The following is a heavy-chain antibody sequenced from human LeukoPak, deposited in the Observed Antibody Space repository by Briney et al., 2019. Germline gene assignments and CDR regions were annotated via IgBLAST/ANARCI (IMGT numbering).Heavy chain of an antibody. V-gene: IGHV4-61*05. J-gene: IGHJ4*02. CDR1: GGSISSSDFY. Sequence: TSETLSLTCTVSGGSISSSDFYWGWIRQPPGKGLEWIGYFYYSGSANYNPSLKSRVSISVDTSKNQFSLKLSSVTAADTAVYYCARHDYFDSCGYDYWGQGTLVTVSS. CDR3: ARHDYFDSCGYDY. D-gene: IGHD3-22*01. CDR2: FYYSGSA.